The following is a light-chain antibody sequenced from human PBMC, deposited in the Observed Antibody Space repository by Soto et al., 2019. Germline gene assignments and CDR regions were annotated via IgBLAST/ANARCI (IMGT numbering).Light chain of an antibody. CDR3: AAWDDRLGVYV. J-gene: IGLJ1*01. CDR1: SSNIGSNT. V-gene: IGLV1-44*01. Sequence: QSVLTQPPSASGTPGQIVAISCSGSSSNIGSNTVTWYQQLPGTAPKLLIYGTSQRSSGVPARFSGSKSGASASLSISGLQSEDEADYYCAAWDDRLGVYVFGTGTKLTVL. CDR2: GTS.